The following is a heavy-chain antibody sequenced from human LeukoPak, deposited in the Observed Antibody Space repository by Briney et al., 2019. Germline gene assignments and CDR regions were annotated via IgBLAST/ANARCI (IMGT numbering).Heavy chain of an antibody. CDR1: GGSISSGGYY. V-gene: IGHV4-31*03. D-gene: IGHD3-22*01. CDR3: AREVWILNSVTMIVVPQRYYYGMDV. Sequence: SETLSLTCTVSGGSISSGGYYWSWIRQHPGKGLEWIGYIYYSGSTYYNPSLKSRVTISVDTSKNQFSLKLSSVTAADTAVYYCAREVWILNSVTMIVVPQRYYYGMDVWGQGTTVTVSS. J-gene: IGHJ6*02. CDR2: IYYSGST.